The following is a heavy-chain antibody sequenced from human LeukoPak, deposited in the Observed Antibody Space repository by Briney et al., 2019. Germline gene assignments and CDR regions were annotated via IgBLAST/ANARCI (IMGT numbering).Heavy chain of an antibody. V-gene: IGHV3-23*01. Sequence: GGSLRLSCAASGFTFSSYAMSWVRQAPGKGLEWVSAISGSGGSTYYADSVKGRFTISRDNSKNTLYLQMISLRAEDTAVYYCARGPRIAARYSPRLDYWGQGTLVTVSS. CDR1: GFTFSSYA. J-gene: IGHJ4*02. D-gene: IGHD6-6*01. CDR3: ARGPRIAARYSPRLDY. CDR2: ISGSGGST.